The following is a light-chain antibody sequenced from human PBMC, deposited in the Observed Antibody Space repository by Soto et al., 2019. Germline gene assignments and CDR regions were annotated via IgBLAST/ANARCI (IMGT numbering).Light chain of an antibody. CDR1: SSNIGVNT. J-gene: IGLJ1*01. V-gene: IGLV1-44*01. CDR3: VAWDDSLNGYV. Sequence: QPVLTQPPSASGTPGQRVTISCSGGSSNIGVNTVTWYQQLPRAAPKLLIYTNDQRPSGVPDRFSASKSGTAASLAISGLQSEDEADYCCVAWDDSLNGYVFGPGTKLTVL. CDR2: TND.